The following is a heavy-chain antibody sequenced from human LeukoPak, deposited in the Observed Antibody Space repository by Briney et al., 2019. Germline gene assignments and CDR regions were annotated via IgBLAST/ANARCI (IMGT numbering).Heavy chain of an antibody. CDR2: IVVGTVKK. V-gene: IGHV1-58*02. CDR1: GFTFSGCA. Sequence: ASVKVSCKASGFTFSGCAMQWLRQARGQRLEWIGWIVVGTVKKDYAQRFQERVTITTDMTTSTAYMELSSLRPEDTAVYYCAAGVGYTYGLSLGATALISDIWGQGTKVTVSA. CDR3: AAGVGYTYGLSLGATALISDI. D-gene: IGHD5-18*01. J-gene: IGHJ3*02.